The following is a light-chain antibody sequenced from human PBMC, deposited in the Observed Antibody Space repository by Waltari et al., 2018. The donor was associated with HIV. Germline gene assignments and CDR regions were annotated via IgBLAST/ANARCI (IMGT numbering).Light chain of an antibody. Sequence: QSALTQPHSVSGSPGQSVTISCTGTSSDVVTYNRVSWYQQPPGTAPKVVIYQVSNRPSGVPDRFSGSKSGNTASLTISGLQAEDEADYYCSSFTTSSTLIFGGGTRLTVL. V-gene: IGLV2-18*02. CDR3: SSFTTSSTLI. CDR1: SSDVVTYNR. J-gene: IGLJ2*01. CDR2: QVS.